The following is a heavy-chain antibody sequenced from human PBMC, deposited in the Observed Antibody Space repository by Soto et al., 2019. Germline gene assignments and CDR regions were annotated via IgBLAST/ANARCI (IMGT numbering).Heavy chain of an antibody. Sequence: QVQLVQSGAEVKKPGSSVKVSCKASGGTFSSYAISWVRQAPGQGLELMGGIIPIFGTANYAQKFQGRVTITADESTSTAYMERSSLRSEDTAVYYCARDRPVTPGVNWFDPWGQGTLVTVSS. J-gene: IGHJ5*02. D-gene: IGHD3-10*01. CDR1: GGTFSSYA. CDR3: ARDRPVTPGVNWFDP. V-gene: IGHV1-69*01. CDR2: IIPIFGTA.